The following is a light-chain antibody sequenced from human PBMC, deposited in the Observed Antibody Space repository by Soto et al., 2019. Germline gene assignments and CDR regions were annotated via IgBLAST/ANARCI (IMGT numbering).Light chain of an antibody. J-gene: IGKJ4*01. CDR1: QGIGNF. CDR3: HRYNSFPLT. CDR2: AAS. Sequence: DIEMTQSPSSLSASVGDRVTISCLASQGIGNFLAWYQHKQGNVPKLLIYAASTLQSGGPSRFSGSGSGTDFTLTISDLQHEDVATYFCHRYNSFPLTFGAGTKADIK. V-gene: IGKV1-27*01.